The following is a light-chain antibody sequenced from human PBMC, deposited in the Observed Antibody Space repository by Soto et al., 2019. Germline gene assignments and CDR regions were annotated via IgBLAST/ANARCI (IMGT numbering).Light chain of an antibody. V-gene: IGLV2-14*01. CDR3: SSYTSSSTLV. CDR2: DVS. Sequence: QSALTQPASVSGSPGQSITISCTGTSSDVGAYNYVSWYQQHPGKAPKLMICDVSNRPSGVSNRFSGSKSGNTASLPISGLQAEDEADYYCSSYTSSSTLVFGTGTKLTVL. J-gene: IGLJ1*01. CDR1: SSDVGAYNY.